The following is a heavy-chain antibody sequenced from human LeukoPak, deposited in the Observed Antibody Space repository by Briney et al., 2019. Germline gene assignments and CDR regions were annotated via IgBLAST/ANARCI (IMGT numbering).Heavy chain of an antibody. V-gene: IGHV1-8*03. CDR3: ARGVGLYCSSTSCDKGFDY. Sequence: ASVKVSCKASGYTFTSYDINWVRQATGQGLEWMGWMNPNSGNTGYAQKFQGRVTITRNTSIRTAYMELSSLRSEDTAVYYCARGVGLYCSSTSCDKGFDYWGQGTLVTVSS. J-gene: IGHJ4*02. CDR1: GYTFTSYD. D-gene: IGHD2-2*02. CDR2: MNPNSGNT.